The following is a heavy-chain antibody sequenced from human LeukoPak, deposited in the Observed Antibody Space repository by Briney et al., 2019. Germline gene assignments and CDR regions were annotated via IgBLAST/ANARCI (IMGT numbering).Heavy chain of an antibody. J-gene: IGHJ4*02. CDR2: IKQDGSEK. Sequence: GGSLRLSCAASGFTFSSYWMSWVRQAPGKGLEWVANIKQDGSEKYYVDSVKGRFTISRDNAKNSLYLQMNSLRAEDTAVYYCARDPEGLVAATPSYFDYWGQGTLVTVSS. D-gene: IGHD2-15*01. V-gene: IGHV3-7*01. CDR1: GFTFSSYW. CDR3: ARDPEGLVAATPSYFDY.